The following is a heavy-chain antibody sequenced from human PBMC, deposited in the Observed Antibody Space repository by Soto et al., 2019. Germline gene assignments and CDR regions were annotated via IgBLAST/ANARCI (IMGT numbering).Heavy chain of an antibody. D-gene: IGHD2-15*01. CDR2: FDPKDGLP. Sequence: ASVKVSCKVSGHKVTELSIYWMRQSPGTGLERMGGFDPKDGLPVYAQNFEGRVTMTEDASTDTAYLEVENLRSEDTAVYFCATVVGLGRYYFDAWGQGSLVTVS. J-gene: IGHJ5*02. CDR1: GHKVTELS. V-gene: IGHV1-24*01. CDR3: ATVVGLGRYYFDA.